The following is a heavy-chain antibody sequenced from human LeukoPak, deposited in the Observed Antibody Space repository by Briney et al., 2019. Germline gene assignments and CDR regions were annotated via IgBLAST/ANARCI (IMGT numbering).Heavy chain of an antibody. CDR2: IYSGGST. CDR1: GFTVSSNY. Sequence: PGGSLRLSCAASGFTVSSNYMSWVRQAPGKGLEWVSVIYSGGSTYYADSVKGRFTISRDTSKNTLYLQMNSLRVEDTAVYYCARVVSGYRHFDYWGQGTLATVSS. D-gene: IGHD5-12*01. V-gene: IGHV3-53*01. CDR3: ARVVSGYRHFDY. J-gene: IGHJ4*02.